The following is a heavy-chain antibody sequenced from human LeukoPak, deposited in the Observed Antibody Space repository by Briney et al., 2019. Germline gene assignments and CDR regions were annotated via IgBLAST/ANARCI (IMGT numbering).Heavy chain of an antibody. CDR1: GFTFSTYG. Sequence: GGSLRLSCAAPGFTFSTYGMHWVRQAPGKGLEWVSFIRYVGINKYYADSVKGRFTISRDNSKNTLYLQMNSLTAEDTAVYYCAKDSSGYWSYFDYWGQGTLVTVSS. CDR3: AKDSSGYWSYFDY. V-gene: IGHV3-30*02. CDR2: IRYVGINK. J-gene: IGHJ4*02. D-gene: IGHD3-22*01.